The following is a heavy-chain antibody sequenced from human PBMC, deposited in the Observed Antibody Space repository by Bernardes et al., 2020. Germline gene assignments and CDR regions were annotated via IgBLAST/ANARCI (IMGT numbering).Heavy chain of an antibody. D-gene: IGHD2-8*01. CDR1: GFTFRNYW. CDR3: ARGLSSYYYYFMDV. CDR2: NNSDGSST. V-gene: IGHV3-74*01. Sequence: GGSLRLSCAASGFTFRNYWMHWVRQVPGKGLVWVSHNNSDGSSTSYADSVKGRITISRDNAKNTLYLQMNSLRAEDTAVYYCARGLSSYYYYFMDVWGEGTTVTVSS. J-gene: IGHJ6*03.